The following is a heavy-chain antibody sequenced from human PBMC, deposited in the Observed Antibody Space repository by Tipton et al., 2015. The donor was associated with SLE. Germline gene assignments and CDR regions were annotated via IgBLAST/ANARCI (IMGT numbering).Heavy chain of an antibody. D-gene: IGHD3-10*01. Sequence: TLSLTCAVYGGSFSGYYWSWIRQPPGKGLEWIGEINHSGSTYYNPSLKSRVTISVDRSKNQFSLKLSSVTAADTAVYYCARSPYYYGSGSYYNVDWFDPWGQGTTVTVSS. J-gene: IGHJ5*02. CDR1: GGSFSGYY. CDR3: ARSPYYYGSGSYYNVDWFDP. V-gene: IGHV4-34*01. CDR2: INHSGST.